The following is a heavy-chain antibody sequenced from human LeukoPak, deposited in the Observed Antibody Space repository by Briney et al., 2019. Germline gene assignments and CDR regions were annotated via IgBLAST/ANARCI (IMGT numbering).Heavy chain of an antibody. D-gene: IGHD3-10*01. J-gene: IGHJ4*02. V-gene: IGHV1-2*02. CDR2: INPNSGGT. CDR3: ARAWVGFGELFSRYDFDY. Sequence: ASVKVSCKASAYTFTGYYIHWVRQAPGQGLEWMGWINPNSGGTNYAQKFQGRVTMTRDTSISTAYMELSRLRSDDTAVYYCARAWVGFGELFSRYDFDYWGQGTLVTVSS. CDR1: AYTFTGYY.